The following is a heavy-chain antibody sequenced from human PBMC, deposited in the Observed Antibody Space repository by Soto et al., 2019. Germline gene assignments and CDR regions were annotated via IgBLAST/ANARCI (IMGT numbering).Heavy chain of an antibody. CDR3: ARGRASGSYYILDY. D-gene: IGHD3-10*01. J-gene: IGHJ4*02. CDR2: INPNSGNI. Sequence: ASVKVSCKASGNTFTSYDINWVRQATGHGLEWIGWINPNSGNIGYAQKFQGRVTMTRDTAIRTAYMEVSRLRSDDTAVYYCARGRASGSYYILDYWGQGTLVTVSS. V-gene: IGHV1-8*01. CDR1: GNTFTSYD.